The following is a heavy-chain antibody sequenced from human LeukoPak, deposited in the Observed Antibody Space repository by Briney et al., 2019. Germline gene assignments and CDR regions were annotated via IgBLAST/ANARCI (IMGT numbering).Heavy chain of an antibody. CDR3: ARGGIGYCTSSSCYFDY. CDR2: TCYRSKWYN. D-gene: IGHD2-2*01. CDR1: GDSVSSAA. J-gene: IGHJ4*02. Sequence: SQTLSLTCAISGDSVSSAAWNWIRQSPSRGLEWLGRTCYRSKWYNDYAVSVESRITINPDTSKNQFSLQLNSVTPEDTAVYYCARGGIGYCTSSSCYFDYWGQGTLVTVSS. V-gene: IGHV6-1*01.